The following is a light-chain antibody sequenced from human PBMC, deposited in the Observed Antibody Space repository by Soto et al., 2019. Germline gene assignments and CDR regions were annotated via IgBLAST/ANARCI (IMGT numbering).Light chain of an antibody. V-gene: IGLV2-11*01. CDR2: DVI. J-gene: IGLJ1*01. CDR3: CSYAGDETLV. CDR1: SSDVGVYKY. Sequence: QSALIQPRSVSGSPGQSVTISCTGTSSDVGVYKYVSWYRQHPGKAPKLMIYDVITRPSGVHDRFSGSKSGNTTSLTISVLQAEDEADYYCCSYAGDETLVFGSGTKLTVL.